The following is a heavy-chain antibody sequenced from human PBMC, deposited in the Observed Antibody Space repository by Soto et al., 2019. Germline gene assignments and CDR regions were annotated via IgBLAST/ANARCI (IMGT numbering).Heavy chain of an antibody. CDR1: GFSFSNYW. Sequence: GGSLRLSCVVSGFSFSNYWMSWVRQAPGKGPEWVANIKQDGSEKYYVDSVKGRFTISRDNAKNSLYLEMNSLRDEDTAVYYCARDKIVGATYFAYWSQGTLVTVSS. D-gene: IGHD1-26*01. V-gene: IGHV3-7*05. CDR3: ARDKIVGATYFAY. CDR2: IKQDGSEK. J-gene: IGHJ4*02.